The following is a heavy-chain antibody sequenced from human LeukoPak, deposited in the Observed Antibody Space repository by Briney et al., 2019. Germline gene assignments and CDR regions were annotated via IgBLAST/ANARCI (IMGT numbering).Heavy chain of an antibody. V-gene: IGHV3-53*01. J-gene: IGHJ4*02. CDR1: GFTVSSNY. D-gene: IGHD4-17*01. CDR3: AREAFSMTTATTFGDY. CDR2: IYSGGST. Sequence: GGSLRLSCAASGFTVSSNYMSWVRQAPGKGLEWVSVIYSGGSTYYADSVKGRFTISRDNSKNTLYLQMNSLRAEDTAVYYCAREAFSMTTATTFGDYWGQGTLVTVSS.